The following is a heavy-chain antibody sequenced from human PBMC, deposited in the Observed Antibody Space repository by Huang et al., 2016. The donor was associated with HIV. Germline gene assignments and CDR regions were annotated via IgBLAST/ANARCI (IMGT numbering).Heavy chain of an antibody. CDR1: GFTFIDFA. V-gene: IGHV3-23*01. CDR2: IRGSAHST. J-gene: IGHJ4*02. Sequence: EVQLLESGGGLVQPGGSLRLSCAASGFTFIDFAMSWVRQAPGKGLELVSAIRGSAHSTYYADSVKGRFTISRDNSKNTLYLQMNKLRVEDTAVYFCAKDPSSPYGDSYFEQWGQGTLVTVSP. D-gene: IGHD4-17*01. CDR3: AKDPSSPYGDSYFEQ.